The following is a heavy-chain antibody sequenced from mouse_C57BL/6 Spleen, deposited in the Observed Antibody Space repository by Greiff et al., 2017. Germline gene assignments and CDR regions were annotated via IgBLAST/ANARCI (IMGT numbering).Heavy chain of an antibody. V-gene: IGHV5-16*01. J-gene: IGHJ4*01. D-gene: IGHD2-4*01. CDR2: INYDGSST. CDR1: GFTFSDSY. Sequence: EVMLVESEGGLVQPGSSMQLSCTASGFTFSDSYMAWVRQVPEKGLEWVANINYDGSSTYYLDSLKSRFIISRDNAKNLLYLQMSSLKSEDTATYYCARETHYYDYGHYYAMDYWCQGTSVTFSS. CDR3: ARETHYYDYGHYYAMDY.